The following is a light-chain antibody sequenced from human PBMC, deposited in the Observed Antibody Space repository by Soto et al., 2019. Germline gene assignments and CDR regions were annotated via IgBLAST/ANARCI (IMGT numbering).Light chain of an antibody. J-gene: IGLJ1*01. V-gene: IGLV2-14*01. CDR1: SSDVGGYNY. CDR2: DVS. Sequence: QPGLTEPAAVSGSPGQSITISCTGTSSDVGGYNYVSWYQQHPGKAPKLMIYDVSNRPSGVSNRFSGSKSGNTASLTISGLQAEDEADYYCSSYTSSSTGVFGTGTKVTVL. CDR3: SSYTSSSTGV.